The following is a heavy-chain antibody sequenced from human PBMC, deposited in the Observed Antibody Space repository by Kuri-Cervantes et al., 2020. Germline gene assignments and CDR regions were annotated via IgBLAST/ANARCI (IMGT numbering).Heavy chain of an antibody. J-gene: IGHJ3*02. D-gene: IGHD3-22*01. V-gene: IGHV4-34*09. CDR2: INHSGST. Sequence: SQTLSLTCAVYGGSFSGYYWSWIRQPPGKGLEWIGEINHSGSTYYNPSLKSRVTISVDTSKNQFSLKLSSVTAADTAVYSCARGPYYYDSSGYPTSHAFDIWGQGTMVTVSS. CDR3: ARGPYYYDSSGYPTSHAFDI. CDR1: GGSFSGYY.